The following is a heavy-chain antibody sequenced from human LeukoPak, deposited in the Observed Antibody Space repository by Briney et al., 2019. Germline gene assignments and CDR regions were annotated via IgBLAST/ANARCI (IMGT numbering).Heavy chain of an antibody. CDR3: AELGITMIGGV. Sequence: GGSLRLSCEASGFTFSSYGMSWVRQAPGKGLEWVSSISGGGGSTYDAGSVKGRFTISRDNAKNSLYLQMNSLRAEDTAVYYCAELGITMIGGVWGKGTTVTISS. V-gene: IGHV3-23*01. CDR1: GFTFSSYG. J-gene: IGHJ6*04. CDR2: ISGGGGST. D-gene: IGHD3-10*02.